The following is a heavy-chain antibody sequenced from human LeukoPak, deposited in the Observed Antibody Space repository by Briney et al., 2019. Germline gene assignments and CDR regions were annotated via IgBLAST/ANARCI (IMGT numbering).Heavy chain of an antibody. CDR3: ARAVAGRLDY. Sequence: SQTLSLTCAIPGDSVSSNNAGWTWIRQSPSRGLEWLGRTYYRSKWYNDYAVSVKSRITISSDTSKNQFSLQLNSVTPEDTAVYYCARAVAGRLDYWGQGTLVTVSS. D-gene: IGHD6-19*01. CDR2: TYYRSKWYN. V-gene: IGHV6-1*01. J-gene: IGHJ4*02. CDR1: GDSVSSNNAG.